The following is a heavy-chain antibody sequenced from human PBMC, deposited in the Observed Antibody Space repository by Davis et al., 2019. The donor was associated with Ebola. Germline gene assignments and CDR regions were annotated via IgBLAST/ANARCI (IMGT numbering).Heavy chain of an antibody. CDR3: ARGWLRSGFDS. CDR2: TYYKSKWYN. J-gene: IGHJ4*02. D-gene: IGHD5-12*01. Sequence: PSETLSLTCVISGDSVSTAGWNWIRQSPSRGLEWLGRTYYKSKWYNDYAASVKSRITINPDTSKNQFTLQLTSVTPEDTALYYCARGWLRSGFDSWGQGILVTVSS. V-gene: IGHV6-1*01. CDR1: GDSVSTAG.